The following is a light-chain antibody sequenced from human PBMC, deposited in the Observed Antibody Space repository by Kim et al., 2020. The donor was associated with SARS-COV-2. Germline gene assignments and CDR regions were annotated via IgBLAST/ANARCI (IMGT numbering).Light chain of an antibody. J-gene: IGLJ2*01. Sequence: GQSLTISCTGTSSYIGGYNYVSWYQQHPGKAPKLMIYEVSKRPSGVPDRFSGSKSGNTASLTVSGLQAEDEADYYCSSYAGSNNLVFGGGTQLTVL. CDR3: SSYAGSNNLV. CDR2: EVS. V-gene: IGLV2-8*01. CDR1: SSYIGGYNY.